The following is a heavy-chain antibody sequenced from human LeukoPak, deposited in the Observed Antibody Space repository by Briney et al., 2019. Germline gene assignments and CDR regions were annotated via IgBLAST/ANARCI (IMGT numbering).Heavy chain of an antibody. V-gene: IGHV3-48*01. CDR3: AMSYDFWSGYYPRFDF. J-gene: IGHJ4*02. D-gene: IGHD3-3*01. CDR2: ISSSSSTI. Sequence: GGSLRLSCAASGFTLSSYSMNWVRQPRGKGLEWVSYISSSSSTIYYADPVKGRFTISRDNAKNSLYLQMNSLGAEDTAVYYCAMSYDFWSGYYPRFDFWGQGTLVTVSS. CDR1: GFTLSSYS.